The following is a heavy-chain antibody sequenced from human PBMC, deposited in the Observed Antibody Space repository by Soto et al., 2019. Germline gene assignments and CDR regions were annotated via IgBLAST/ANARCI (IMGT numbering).Heavy chain of an antibody. CDR1: GGTFSSYT. J-gene: IGHJ1*01. CDR2: IIPILGIA. CDR3: ARVRLPKEGYCSGGSCYNEYVQH. Sequence: ASVKVSCKASGGTFSSYTISWVRQAPGQGLEWMGRIIPILGIANYAQKFQGRVTITADKSTSTAYMELSSLRSEDTAVYYCARVRLPKEGYCSGGSCYNEYVQHWGQGTLVTISS. V-gene: IGHV1-69*02. D-gene: IGHD2-15*01.